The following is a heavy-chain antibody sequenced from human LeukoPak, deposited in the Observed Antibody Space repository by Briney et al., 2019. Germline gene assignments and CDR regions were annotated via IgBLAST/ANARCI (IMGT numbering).Heavy chain of an antibody. CDR1: GGSISSYY. CDR3: ARDVHYDSSGYYRDY. D-gene: IGHD3-22*01. V-gene: IGHV4-4*07. Sequence: SETLSLTCTVSGGSISSYYWTWIRQPAGKGLEWIGRIYISVITNYNPSLKSRVTMSVDTSKNQFSLKLSSVTAADTAVYYCARDVHYDSSGYYRDYWGQGTLVTVSS. J-gene: IGHJ4*02. CDR2: IYISVIT.